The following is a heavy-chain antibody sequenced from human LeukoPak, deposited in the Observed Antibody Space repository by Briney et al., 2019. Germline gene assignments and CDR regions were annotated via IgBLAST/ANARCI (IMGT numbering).Heavy chain of an antibody. V-gene: IGHV4-34*01. CDR1: GGSFSGYY. J-gene: IGHJ3*01. CDR2: INHSGST. CDR3: ALSDYYDSSGYSY. D-gene: IGHD3-22*01. Sequence: PSETLSLTCAVYGGSFSGYYWSWIRQPPGKGLEWIGEINHSGSTNYNPSLKSRVTISVDTSKNQFSLKLSFVTAADTAVYYCALSDYYDSSGYSYWGQGTMVTVSS.